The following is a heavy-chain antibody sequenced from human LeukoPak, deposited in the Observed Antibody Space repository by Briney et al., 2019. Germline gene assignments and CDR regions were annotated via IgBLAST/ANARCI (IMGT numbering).Heavy chain of an antibody. D-gene: IGHD3-16*01. J-gene: IGHJ5*02. V-gene: IGHV3-48*03. CDR2: ISNRGSTI. CDR3: ARDMAGGDWFDP. Sequence: GGSLRLSCAASGFTFSSYEMNWVRQAPGKGLEWVSYISNRGSTIHYADSVKGRFTISRDNAKNSLYLQMNSLRAEDTAVYYCARDMAGGDWFDPWGQGTLVTVSS. CDR1: GFTFSSYE.